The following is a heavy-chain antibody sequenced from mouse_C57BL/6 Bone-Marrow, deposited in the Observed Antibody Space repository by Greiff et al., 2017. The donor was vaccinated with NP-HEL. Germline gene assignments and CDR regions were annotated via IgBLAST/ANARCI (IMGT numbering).Heavy chain of an antibody. Sequence: EVKLLESGGGLVQPGGSLKLSCAASGIDFSRYWMSWVRRAPGKGLEWIGEINPDSSTINYAPSLKDKFIISRDNAKNTLYLQMSKVRSEDTALYYCARNDYYGSSYWYFDVWGTGTTVTVSS. CDR1: GIDFSRYW. CDR2: INPDSSTI. CDR3: ARNDYYGSSYWYFDV. D-gene: IGHD1-1*01. J-gene: IGHJ1*03. V-gene: IGHV4-1*01.